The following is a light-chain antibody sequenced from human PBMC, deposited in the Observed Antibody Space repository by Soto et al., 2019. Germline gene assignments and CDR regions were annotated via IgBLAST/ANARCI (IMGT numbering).Light chain of an antibody. CDR1: QSISSW. CDR2: DAS. J-gene: IGKJ4*01. CDR3: QQYDNLPNLT. Sequence: DIQMTQSPSTLSASVGDRVTITCRASQSISSWLAWYQQKPGKAPKLLIYDASSLESGVPSRFSGSGSGTEFTLTISSLQPDDFATYYCQQYDNLPNLTFGGGTKVEIK. V-gene: IGKV1-5*01.